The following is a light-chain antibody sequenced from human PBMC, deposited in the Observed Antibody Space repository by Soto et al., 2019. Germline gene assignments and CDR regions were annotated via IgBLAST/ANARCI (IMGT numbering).Light chain of an antibody. CDR1: QTVSSN. CDR2: GAS. CDR3: QQCGSSGT. Sequence: EIVMTQSPSTLSVSPGERATLSCRASQTVSSNLAWYQQKPGQAPRLLIYGASTRATGIPDRFSGSGSGTAFTLTITRLEAEDFAMYYCQQCGSSGTFGQGTKVDIK. J-gene: IGKJ1*01. V-gene: IGKV3-20*01.